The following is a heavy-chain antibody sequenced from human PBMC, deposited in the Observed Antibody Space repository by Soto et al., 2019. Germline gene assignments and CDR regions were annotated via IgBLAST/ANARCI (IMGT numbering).Heavy chain of an antibody. CDR3: ARDQYYYDSSGYSGYYYYGMGV. CDR2: IIPIFGTA. V-gene: IGHV1-69*01. J-gene: IGHJ6*02. CDR1: GGTFSSYA. Sequence: QVQLVQSGAEVKKPGSSVKVSCKASGGTFSSYAISWVRQAPGQGLEWMGGIIPIFGTANYAQKFQGRVTITADESTGTAYMELSRLRYEDTAGDYWARDQYYYDSSGYSGYYYYGMGVWGQGSTVTVSS. D-gene: IGHD3-22*01.